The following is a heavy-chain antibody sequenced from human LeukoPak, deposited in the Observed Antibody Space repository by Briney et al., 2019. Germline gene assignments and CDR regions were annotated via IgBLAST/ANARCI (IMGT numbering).Heavy chain of an antibody. J-gene: IGHJ3*01. CDR3: ARDAQWELRALDV. CDR1: GGRFKSYG. V-gene: IGHV1-69*06. D-gene: IGHD1-26*01. Sequence: SVKVSCKAIGGRFKSYGFSWVRQAPGQGLEWMGGIIPIFDRPNYAQKFEGRVTITADKSTNTAYMEITSLTSDDTAVYYCARDAQWELRALDVWGRGTMVIVSS. CDR2: IIPIFDRP.